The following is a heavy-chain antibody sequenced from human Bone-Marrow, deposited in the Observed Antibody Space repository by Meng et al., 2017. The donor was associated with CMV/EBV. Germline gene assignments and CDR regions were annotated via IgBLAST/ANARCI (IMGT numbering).Heavy chain of an antibody. Sequence: SSVNVSCKASGCTFSSYTISWVRQAPGQGLEWMGRIIPILGIANYAQKFQGRVTITADKSTSTAHMELSSPRSEDTAVYYCASQGGGWYWVGDDAFDIWGQGPMVT. CDR1: GCTFSSYT. CDR3: ASQGGGWYWVGDDAFDI. J-gene: IGHJ3*02. D-gene: IGHD2-15*01. CDR2: IIPILGIA. V-gene: IGHV1-69*02.